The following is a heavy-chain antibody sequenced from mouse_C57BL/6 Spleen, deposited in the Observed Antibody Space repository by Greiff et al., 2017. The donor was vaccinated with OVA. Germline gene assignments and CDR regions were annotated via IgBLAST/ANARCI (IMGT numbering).Heavy chain of an antibody. CDR1: GFTFSDYG. V-gene: IGHV5-15*01. J-gene: IGHJ4*01. Sequence: EVMLVESGGGLVQPGGSLKLSCAASGFTFSDYGMAWVRQAPRKGPEWVAFISNLAYSIYYADTVTGRFTISREKAKNTLYLEMSSLRSEDTAMYYCARVGDYYAMDYWGQGTSVTVSS. D-gene: IGHD3-3*01. CDR3: ARVGDYYAMDY. CDR2: ISNLAYSI.